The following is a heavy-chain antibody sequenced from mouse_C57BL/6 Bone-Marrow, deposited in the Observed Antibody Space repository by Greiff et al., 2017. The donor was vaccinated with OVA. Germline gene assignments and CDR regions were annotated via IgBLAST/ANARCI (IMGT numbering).Heavy chain of an antibody. J-gene: IGHJ1*03. CDR2: IRNKANGYTT. CDR1: GFTFTDYY. CDR3: ARSTVVADWYFDV. D-gene: IGHD1-1*01. Sequence: EVQLQESGGGLVQPGGSLSLSCAASGFTFTDYYMSWVRQPPGKALEWLGFIRNKANGYTTEYSASVKGRFTISRDNSQSILYLQMNALRAEDSATYYCARSTVVADWYFDVWGTGTTVTVSS. V-gene: IGHV7-3*01.